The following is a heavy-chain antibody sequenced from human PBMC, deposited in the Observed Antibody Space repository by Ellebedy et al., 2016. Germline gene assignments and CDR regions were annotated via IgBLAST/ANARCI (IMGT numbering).Heavy chain of an antibody. D-gene: IGHD6-19*01. CDR3: AKCRHSTGCLLDS. Sequence: GGSLRLSCAASGFSFSGFAMSWVRQAPGKGLEWVSTIHSDGSPHYADSVRGRFVISRDSSKDTLFLEMDSLRADDTAIYYCAKCRHSTGCLLDSWGQGTLVTVSS. J-gene: IGHJ4*02. V-gene: IGHV3-23*05. CDR1: GFSFSGFA. CDR2: IHSDGSP.